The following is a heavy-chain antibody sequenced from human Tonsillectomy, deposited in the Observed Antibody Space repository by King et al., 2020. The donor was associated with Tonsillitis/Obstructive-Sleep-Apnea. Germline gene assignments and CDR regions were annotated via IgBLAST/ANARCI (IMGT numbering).Heavy chain of an antibody. Sequence: QLQESGPGLVKPSETLSLTCTVSGGSISSHYWNWIRQPPGKGLEWIGYIDYSGSTNYNPSLKSRVTISVDTSKNQFSLRLSSVTAADTAVYYCAKMAYYFDSSGSTNWFDPWGQGTLVTVSS. D-gene: IGHD3-22*01. CDR3: AKMAYYFDSSGSTNWFDP. CDR2: IDYSGST. CDR1: GGSISSHY. J-gene: IGHJ5*02. V-gene: IGHV4-59*08.